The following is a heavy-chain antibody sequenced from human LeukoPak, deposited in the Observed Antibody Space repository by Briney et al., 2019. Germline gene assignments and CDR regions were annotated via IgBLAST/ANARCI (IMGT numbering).Heavy chain of an antibody. CDR1: GFSYNSYW. CDR3: GRFGYVAGIDL. Sequence: GGSLRLSCAASGFSYNSYWMTWVRQPPGRGLEWVANIDPAGTDTYYVDPVKGRFTISRDNAKNLVYLQMNTLRAEDTAVYSCGRFGYVAGIDLWGQGTLVTVSS. J-gene: IGHJ4*02. D-gene: IGHD6-19*01. V-gene: IGHV3-7*01. CDR2: IDPAGTDT.